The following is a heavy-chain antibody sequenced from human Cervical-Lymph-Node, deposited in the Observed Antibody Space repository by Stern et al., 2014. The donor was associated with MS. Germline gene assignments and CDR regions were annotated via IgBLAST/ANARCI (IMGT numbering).Heavy chain of an antibody. D-gene: IGHD1-26*01. J-gene: IGHJ4*02. CDR1: GGTFSNSG. CDR2: SIPLLGTT. V-gene: IGHV1-69*06. CDR3: ARDLGVGPTAY. Sequence: VQLVESGAEVRKPGSSVKVSCKASGGTFSNSGISWVRQAPGQGLEWMAGSIPLLGTTNYAQKFQGRVTITADKSTGTAFLELRSLTSDDTAVYYCARDLGVGPTAYWGQGTLVTVSS.